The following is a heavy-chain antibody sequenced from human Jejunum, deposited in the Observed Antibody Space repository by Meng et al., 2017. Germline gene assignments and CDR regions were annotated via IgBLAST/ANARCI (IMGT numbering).Heavy chain of an antibody. CDR1: GASISVNNC. V-gene: IGHV4-4*02. CDR2: IHHTGNS. Sequence: VQVRLSGPGLVQRSGTVSLTCSVSGASISVNNCWSWVRQAPGKGREWIGDIHHTGNSNNNPSLKSRVTMSLDKPKNQFSLEVTSVTAADTAVYYCARDLLGPAIAATGWFDPWGQGTLVTVSS. CDR3: ARDLLGPAIAATGWFDP. J-gene: IGHJ5*02. D-gene: IGHD6-13*01.